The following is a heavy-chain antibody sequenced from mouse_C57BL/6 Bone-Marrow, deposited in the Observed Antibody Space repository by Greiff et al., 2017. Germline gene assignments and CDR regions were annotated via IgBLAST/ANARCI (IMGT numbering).Heavy chain of an antibody. CDR1: GYTFTEYT. CDR2: FYPGSGSI. Sequence: QVQLKESGAELVKPGASVKLSCKASGYTFTEYTIHWVKQRSGQGLEWIGWFYPGSGSIKYNEKFKDKATLAADKSSSTVYMELSRLTSEDSAVYFCARHEVPPGKGDYFDYWGQGTTLTVSS. D-gene: IGHD4-1*01. J-gene: IGHJ2*01. CDR3: ARHEVPPGKGDYFDY. V-gene: IGHV1-62-2*01.